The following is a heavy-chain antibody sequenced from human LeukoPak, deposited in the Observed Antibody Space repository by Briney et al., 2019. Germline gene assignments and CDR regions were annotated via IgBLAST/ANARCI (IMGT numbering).Heavy chain of an antibody. D-gene: IGHD2-15*01. CDR3: ARGWSSRRGYCSGGSCYRAFDI. J-gene: IGHJ3*02. V-gene: IGHV1-2*02. CDR1: GYTFTGYY. Sequence: ASVKVSCKASGYTFTGYYMHWVRQAPGQGLEWMGWINPNSGGTNYAQKFQGRVTMTRDTSISTAYMKLSRLRSDDTAVYYCARGWSSRRGYCSGGSCYRAFDIWGQGTMVTVSS. CDR2: INPNSGGT.